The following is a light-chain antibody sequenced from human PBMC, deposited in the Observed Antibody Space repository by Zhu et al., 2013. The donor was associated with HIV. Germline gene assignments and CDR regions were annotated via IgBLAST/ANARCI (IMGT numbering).Light chain of an antibody. J-gene: IGLJ2*01. CDR1: AGAVASGHY. CDR3: SLFYNGPVI. CDR2: DTS. V-gene: IGLV7-46*01. Sequence: QAVLTQEPSVTVSPGGTVTLTCGSSAGAVASGHYPYWFQQKPGQAPRTLIYDTSDKHSWTPARFSGSLLGGKAALTLSGAQPEDEADYYCSLFYNGPVIIGGGTKLTVL.